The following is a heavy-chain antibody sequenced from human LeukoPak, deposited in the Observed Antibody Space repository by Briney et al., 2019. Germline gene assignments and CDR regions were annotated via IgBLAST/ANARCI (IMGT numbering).Heavy chain of an antibody. D-gene: IGHD3-22*01. CDR1: GGSISSGDYY. CDR2: IYYSGST. CDR3: ARGGYYDSSGLYY. J-gene: IGHJ4*02. V-gene: IGHV4-30-4*01. Sequence: SETLSLTCTVSGGSISSGDYYWSWIRQPPGKGLEWNGYIYYSGSTYYNPSLKSRVTISVDTSKNQFSLKLSSVTAADTAVYYCARGGYYDSSGLYYWGQGTLVTVSS.